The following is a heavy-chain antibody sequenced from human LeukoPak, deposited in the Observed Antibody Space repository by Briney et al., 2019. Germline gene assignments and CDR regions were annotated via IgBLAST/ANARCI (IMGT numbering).Heavy chain of an antibody. Sequence: SETLSLTCAVYGGSFSGYYWTWIRQPPGKGLEWIGYIHYDGRTNYNPSFKSRVIISLDTSNNQFSLNLKSVTAADTAAYYCARLVNYGYSDYWGQGTLVTVSS. J-gene: IGHJ4*02. CDR3: ARLVNYGYSDY. V-gene: IGHV4-59*01. CDR1: GGSFSGYY. D-gene: IGHD3-22*01. CDR2: IHYDGRT.